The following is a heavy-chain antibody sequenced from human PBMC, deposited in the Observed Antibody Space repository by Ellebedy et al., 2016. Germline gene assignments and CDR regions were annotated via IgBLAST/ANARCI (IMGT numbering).Heavy chain of an antibody. J-gene: IGHJ6*02. V-gene: IGHV4-59*01. Sequence: SETLSPTCSVSGGSINNYYWTWIRQPPGQGLEWIGYIYHSGNSHIHPSLKSRVTLSLDTSKNQFSMDLSSVTAADTATYHCARELGRYGMDVWGQGTTVTVSS. CDR3: ARELGRYGMDV. CDR2: IYHSGNS. CDR1: GGSINNYY.